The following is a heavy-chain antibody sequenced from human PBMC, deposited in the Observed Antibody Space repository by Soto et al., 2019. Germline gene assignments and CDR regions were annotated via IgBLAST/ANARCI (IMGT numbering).Heavy chain of an antibody. D-gene: IGHD1-7*01. CDR2: INHSGST. J-gene: IGHJ5*02. Sequence: PSETLSLTCAVYGGSFSGYYWSWIRQPPGKGLEWIGEINHSGSTNYNPSLKSRVTISVDTSKNQFSLKLSSVTAADTAVYYCARVTATTSKWFDPWGQGTLVTVSS. CDR1: GGSFSGYY. V-gene: IGHV4-34*01. CDR3: ARVTATTSKWFDP.